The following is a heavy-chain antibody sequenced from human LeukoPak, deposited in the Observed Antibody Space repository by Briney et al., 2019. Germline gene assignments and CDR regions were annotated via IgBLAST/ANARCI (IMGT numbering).Heavy chain of an antibody. CDR1: GFSFNEYA. Sequence: GGSLRLSCEASGFSFNEYAMHWVRQAPGKGLEWVSSISSSSSYIYYADSVKGRFAISRDNAKNSLYLQMNSLRAEDTAVYYCARALRSIRRFDPWGQGTLVTVSS. CDR2: ISSSSSYI. CDR3: ARALRSIRRFDP. D-gene: IGHD4-17*01. V-gene: IGHV3-21*01. J-gene: IGHJ5*02.